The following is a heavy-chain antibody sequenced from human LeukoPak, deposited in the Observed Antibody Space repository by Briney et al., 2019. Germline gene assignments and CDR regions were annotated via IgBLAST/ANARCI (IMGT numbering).Heavy chain of an antibody. D-gene: IGHD3-22*01. CDR1: GFTFSSYG. V-gene: IGHV3-30*02. Sequence: PGGSLRLSWAASGFTFSSYGMHWVRQAPGKGRGWVAFIREDGRNKYYADSREGRLTMSRDNSKHSLYLQMNSLRAEDTAVYYCAKPNYYYDSSGYYSVLQDWGQGTMVTASS. CDR3: AKPNYYYDSSGYYSVLQD. CDR2: IREDGRNK. J-gene: IGHJ3*01.